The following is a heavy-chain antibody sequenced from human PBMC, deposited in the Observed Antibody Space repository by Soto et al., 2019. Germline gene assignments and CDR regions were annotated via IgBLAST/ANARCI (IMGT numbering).Heavy chain of an antibody. CDR1: GGSISNYY. V-gene: IGHV4-59*01. CDR2: INDVDSGFT. J-gene: IGHJ5*02. Sequence: SETLSLTCTVSGGSISNYYWGWIRQSPGKGLEWIGYINDVDSGFTNYNPSLKSRVTISVDTSKNQFSLELSSVTAADTAVYYCARGYYDILTGYYDNWFDPWGQGTLVTVSS. CDR3: ARGYYDILTGYYDNWFDP. D-gene: IGHD3-9*01.